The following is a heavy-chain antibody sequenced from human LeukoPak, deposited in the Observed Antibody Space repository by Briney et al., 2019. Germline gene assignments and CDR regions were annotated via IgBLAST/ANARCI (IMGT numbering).Heavy chain of an antibody. CDR2: IRYDGSNK. V-gene: IGHV3-30*02. J-gene: IGHJ4*02. Sequence: PGGSLRLSCAASGFTFSSYGMHWVRQAPGKGLEWVAFIRYDGSNKYYADSVKGRFTISRDNSKNTLYLQMNSLRAEDTAVYYCAKDLGYHGSGSYPSFDYWGQGTLVNVSS. CDR1: GFTFSSYG. CDR3: AKDLGYHGSGSYPSFDY. D-gene: IGHD3-10*01.